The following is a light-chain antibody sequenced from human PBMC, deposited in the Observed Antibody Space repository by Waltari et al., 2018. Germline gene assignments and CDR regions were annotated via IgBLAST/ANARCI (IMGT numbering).Light chain of an antibody. CDR3: HSRDASGVGGS. Sequence: SSELTQDPAVSVAMGQTVRITCQGDSLRSYYASGYQQRPGQAPRLVMYDKNNRPSGVPDRFSGSSSHNTASLTITGAQAEDEASYYCHSRDASGVGGSFGGGTKLTVL. CDR1: SLRSYY. CDR2: DKN. J-gene: IGLJ2*01. V-gene: IGLV3-19*01.